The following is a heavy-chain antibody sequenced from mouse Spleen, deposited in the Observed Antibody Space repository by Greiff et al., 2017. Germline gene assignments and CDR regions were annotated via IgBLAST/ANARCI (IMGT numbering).Heavy chain of an antibody. Sequence: QVQLQQPGAELVMPGASVKLSCKASGYTFTSYWMHWVKQRPGQGLEWIGEIDPSDSYTNYNQKFKGKATLTVDKSSSTAYMQLSSLTSEDSAVYYCARREGLPWYFDVWGTGTTVTVSS. D-gene: IGHD2-4*01. CDR2: IDPSDSYT. CDR1: GYTFTSYW. V-gene: IGHV1-69*01. CDR3: ARREGLPWYFDV. J-gene: IGHJ1*03.